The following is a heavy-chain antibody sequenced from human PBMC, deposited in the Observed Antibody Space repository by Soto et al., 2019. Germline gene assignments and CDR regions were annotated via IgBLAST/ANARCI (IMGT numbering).Heavy chain of an antibody. D-gene: IGHD2-15*01. CDR2: IKQDGSER. V-gene: IGHV3-7*03. CDR3: ATDLATLQIIAEALAGYFDF. CDR1: GFSFGTYW. Sequence: PGGSLRLSCAVSGFSFGTYWMSWVRQAPGKGLEWLASIKQDGSERYYLDSVKGRFTISRDNAKDSLSLQMNSLRGEDTAFYYCATDLATLQIIAEALAGYFDFWGQGTLVTVSS. J-gene: IGHJ4*02.